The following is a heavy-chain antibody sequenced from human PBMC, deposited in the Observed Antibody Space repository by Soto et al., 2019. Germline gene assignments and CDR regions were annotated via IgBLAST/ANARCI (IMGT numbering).Heavy chain of an antibody. J-gene: IGHJ4*02. V-gene: IGHV2-26*01. CDR1: GFSLSNARMG. CDR2: IFSNDEK. CDR3: ARIRYYYDSRTYYFDY. Sequence: QVTLKESGPVLVKPTETLTLTCTVSGFSLSNARMGVSWIRQPPGKALEWLAHIFSNDEKSYSTSLKSRLTISKDTSKSQVVLTMTNMDPVDTATYYCARIRYYYDSRTYYFDYWGQGTLVTVSS. D-gene: IGHD3-22*01.